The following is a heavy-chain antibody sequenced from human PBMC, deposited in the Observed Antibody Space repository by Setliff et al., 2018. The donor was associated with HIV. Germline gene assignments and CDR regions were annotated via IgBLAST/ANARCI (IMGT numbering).Heavy chain of an antibody. D-gene: IGHD2-2*01. CDR2: INHSGST. Sequence: PSETLSLTCVVYGRSFTNYYWSWIRQPPGKGLECIGEINHSGSTNYNPSLKSRVTISVDTSKHQFSLKLNSMTAADTAVYFCARKVGGDFDYWGQGTLVTVSS. V-gene: IGHV4-34*01. CDR3: ARKVGGDFDY. J-gene: IGHJ4*02. CDR1: GRSFTNYY.